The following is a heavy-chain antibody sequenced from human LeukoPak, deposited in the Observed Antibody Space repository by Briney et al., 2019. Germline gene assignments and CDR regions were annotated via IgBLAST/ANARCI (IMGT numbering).Heavy chain of an antibody. J-gene: IGHJ4*02. CDR3: AKGDYAFWSGLFPFDY. Sequence: GGSLRLSCAASGFTFSSYAMSWVRQAPGKGLEWVSAIGGSGGSTYYADSVKGRFTISRDNSKNTLYLQMNSLRAEDTAVYYCAKGDYAFWSGLFPFDYWGQGTLVTVSS. CDR2: IGGSGGST. D-gene: IGHD3-3*01. CDR1: GFTFSSYA. V-gene: IGHV3-23*01.